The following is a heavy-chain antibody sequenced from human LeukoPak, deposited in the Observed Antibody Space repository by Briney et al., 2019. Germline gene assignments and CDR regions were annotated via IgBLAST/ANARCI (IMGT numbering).Heavy chain of an antibody. J-gene: IGHJ2*01. Sequence: GGSLRLSCAASGFTFSDYNMRWIRQAPGKGLEWVSSISRSGSTKYYADSVKGRFTISRDNAKNSLYLQMNSLRVEDTAVYYCAKRGIAAANWYFDLWGRGTLVTVSS. CDR1: GFTFSDYN. CDR3: AKRGIAAANWYFDL. CDR2: ISRSGSTK. V-gene: IGHV3-11*01. D-gene: IGHD6-13*01.